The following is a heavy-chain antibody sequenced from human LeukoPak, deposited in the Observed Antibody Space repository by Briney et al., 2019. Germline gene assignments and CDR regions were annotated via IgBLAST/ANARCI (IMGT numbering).Heavy chain of an antibody. D-gene: IGHD1-1*01. Sequence: SGPTLVNSTQTLTLTCSFSGFSLNANEVGVGWIRQPPGRALEWLAVIYWDNIKRDNPSLRSRVTITKDTSKNQVVLTMTNMDPVDTATYFCAHAYTPSGTWGYFDKWGQGTLVTVSS. CDR2: IYWDNIK. CDR1: GFSLNANEVG. V-gene: IGHV2-5*02. CDR3: AHAYTPSGTWGYFDK. J-gene: IGHJ4*02.